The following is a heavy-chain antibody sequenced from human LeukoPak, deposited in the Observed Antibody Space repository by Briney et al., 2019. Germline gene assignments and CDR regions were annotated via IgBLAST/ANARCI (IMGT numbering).Heavy chain of an antibody. CDR2: INPAGSET. Sequence: GGSLRLSCAASGFSFSAYWMTWVRHAPGTGQEWVANINPAGSETYYVDPVKGRFSISRDNAKNLVYLQMNSLRAEDTAVYHCARFGYVAAVDVWGQGTPVTVSS. D-gene: IGHD2-15*01. J-gene: IGHJ4*02. CDR3: ARFGYVAAVDV. V-gene: IGHV3-7*01. CDR1: GFSFSAYW.